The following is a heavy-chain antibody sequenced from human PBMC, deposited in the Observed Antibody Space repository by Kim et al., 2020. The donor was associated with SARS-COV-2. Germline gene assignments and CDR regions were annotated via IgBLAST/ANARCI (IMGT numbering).Heavy chain of an antibody. V-gene: IGHV1-2*02. D-gene: IGHD3-10*01. CDR3: ASRSGSYSYYYGMDV. CDR1: GYTFTGYY. CDR2: INPNSGGT. Sequence: ASVKVSCKASGYTFTGYYMHWVRQAPGQGLEWMGGINPNSGGTNYAQKFQGRVTMNRDTSISTAYMELSRLRADDTAVYYCASRSGSYSYYYGMDVWGQGTTVTVSS. J-gene: IGHJ6*02.